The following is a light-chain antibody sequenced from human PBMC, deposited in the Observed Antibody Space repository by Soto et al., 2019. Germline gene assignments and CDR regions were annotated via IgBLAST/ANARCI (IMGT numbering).Light chain of an antibody. Sequence: EIVMTQSLATLSVSPGERATLSCRASQSVGSNLVWYQQKPGQAPRLLIYGASTRATGIPARFSGSGSGTEFTLTISSLQSEDFAIYFCQQYNNWPPDRTFGQGTKAEIK. CDR2: GAS. J-gene: IGKJ1*01. CDR1: QSVGSN. CDR3: QQYNNWPPDRT. V-gene: IGKV3-15*01.